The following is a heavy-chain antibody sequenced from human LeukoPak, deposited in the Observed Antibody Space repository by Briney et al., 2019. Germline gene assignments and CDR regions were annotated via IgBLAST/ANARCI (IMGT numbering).Heavy chain of an antibody. V-gene: IGHV4-59*01. CDR1: GGSISSYY. D-gene: IGHD6-19*01. CDR2: NYYSGST. CDR3: ARDRYSSGWYGSGAFDI. Sequence: SETLSLTCTVSGGSISSYYWSWIRQPPGKGLEWIGYNYYSGSTNYNPSLKSRVTISVDTSKNQFSLKLSSVTAADTAVYYCARDRYSSGWYGSGAFDIWGQGTMVTVSS. J-gene: IGHJ3*02.